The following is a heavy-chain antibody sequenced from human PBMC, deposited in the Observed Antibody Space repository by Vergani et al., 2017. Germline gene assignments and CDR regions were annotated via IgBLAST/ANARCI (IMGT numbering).Heavy chain of an antibody. Sequence: EVQLVESGGVVVQPGGSLRLSCAASGFTFDDYTMHWVRQAPGKGLEWVSLISWDGGSTYYADSVKGRFTISRDNSKNSLYLQMNSLRTEDTALYYCAKDRYCSSTTCFQFDPWGQGTLVIVSS. CDR3: AKDRYCSSTTCFQFDP. D-gene: IGHD2-2*01. V-gene: IGHV3-43*01. CDR1: GFTFDDYT. CDR2: ISWDGGST. J-gene: IGHJ5*02.